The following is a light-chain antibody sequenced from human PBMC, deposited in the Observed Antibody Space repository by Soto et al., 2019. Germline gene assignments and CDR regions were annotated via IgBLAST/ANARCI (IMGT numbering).Light chain of an antibody. V-gene: IGLV2-14*01. Sequence: QSVLTQPASVSGSPGQSITISCTGTSGDIGSYNRVSWYQQHPGKAPKLIIYEVTDRPSGVSNRFSGSKSGNTASLTISGLQAEDEAEYYCSSYTTVNTLVSFGTGTKVTVL. CDR3: SSYTTVNTLVS. J-gene: IGLJ1*01. CDR2: EVT. CDR1: SGDIGSYNR.